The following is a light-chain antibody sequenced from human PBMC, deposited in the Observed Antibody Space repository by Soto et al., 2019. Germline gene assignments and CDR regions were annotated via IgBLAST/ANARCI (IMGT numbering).Light chain of an antibody. J-gene: IGKJ1*01. Sequence: EIVMTQSPATLSVSPGEGATLSCKASQNVYNNLAWYQQRPGQPPRLLIYDASTRATGISARFSGSGSGTDFTLTISRLEPEDFAVYYCQQYGSSPRTFGQGTKVEIK. CDR1: QNVYNN. CDR2: DAS. V-gene: IGKV3-20*01. CDR3: QQYGSSPRT.